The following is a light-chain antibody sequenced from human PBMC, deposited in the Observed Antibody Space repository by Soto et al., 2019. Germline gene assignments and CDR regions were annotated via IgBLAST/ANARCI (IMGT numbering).Light chain of an antibody. CDR1: SNDIGGYNY. J-gene: IGLJ2*01. CDR2: DVS. CDR3: SSYTSSSTLL. V-gene: IGLV2-14*01. Sequence: QSALTQPASVSGSPGQSITFSCTGTSNDIGGYNYVSWYQQHPGKAPKLMIFDVSNRPSGVSYRFSGSKSGNTASLTISGLQAEDEAEYYCSSYTSSSTLLFGGGTKLTVL.